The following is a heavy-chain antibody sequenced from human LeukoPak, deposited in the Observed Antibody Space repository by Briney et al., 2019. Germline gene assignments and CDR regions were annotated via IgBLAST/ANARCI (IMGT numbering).Heavy chain of an antibody. CDR1: GFTFSSYG. D-gene: IGHD5-12*01. V-gene: IGHV3-23*01. J-gene: IGHJ6*03. CDR2: ISGSGGST. Sequence: GGSLRLSCAASGFTFSSYGMSWVRQAPGKGLEWVSAISGSGGSTYYADSVKGRFTISRDNSKNTLYLQMNSLRAEDTAVYYCAKGGYSGSYYYYYYYMDVWGKGTTVTISS. CDR3: AKGGYSGSYYYYYYYMDV.